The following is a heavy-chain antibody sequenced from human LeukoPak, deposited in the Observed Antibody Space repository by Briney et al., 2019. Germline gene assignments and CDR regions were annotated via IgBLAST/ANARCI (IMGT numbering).Heavy chain of an antibody. V-gene: IGHV3-21*01. Sequence: GGSLRLSCAASGFTFSSYSMNWVRQAPGKGLEWVSSISSSSSYIYYADSVKGRFTISRDNAKNSLYLQMNSLRAEDTAVYYCARGRAVAGKTIDYWGQGTLVTVSS. D-gene: IGHD6-19*01. CDR2: ISSSSSYI. CDR3: ARGRAVAGKTIDY. J-gene: IGHJ4*02. CDR1: GFTFSSYS.